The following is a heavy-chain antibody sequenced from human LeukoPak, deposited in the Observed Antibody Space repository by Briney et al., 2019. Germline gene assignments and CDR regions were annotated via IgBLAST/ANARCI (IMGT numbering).Heavy chain of an antibody. CDR1: GGSISSGGYY. CDR3: ARGYCTNGVCSSDYFDY. CDR2: IYNSGST. J-gene: IGHJ4*02. Sequence: SETLSLTCTVSGGSISSGGYYWNWIRQHPGKGLEWIGYIYNSGSTYYNPSLKRRSTISVDTSKNQFSLKLSSVTAADTAVYYCARGYCTNGVCSSDYFDYWGQGTLVTVSS. V-gene: IGHV4-31*03. D-gene: IGHD2-8*01.